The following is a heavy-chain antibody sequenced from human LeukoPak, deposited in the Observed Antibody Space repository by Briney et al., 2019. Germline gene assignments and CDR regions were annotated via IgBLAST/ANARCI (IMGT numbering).Heavy chain of an antibody. D-gene: IGHD5-12*01. CDR3: ARGSGHSGYDCDY. CDR2: IKQDGSEK. V-gene: IGHV3-7*01. J-gene: IGHJ4*02. CDR1: GFTFSSYW. Sequence: QTGGSLRLSCAASGFTFSSYWMSWVRQAPGKGLEWVANIKQDGSEKYYVDSVKGRFTISRDNAKNPLYLQMNSLRAEDTAVYYCARGSGHSGYDCDYWGQGTLVTVSS.